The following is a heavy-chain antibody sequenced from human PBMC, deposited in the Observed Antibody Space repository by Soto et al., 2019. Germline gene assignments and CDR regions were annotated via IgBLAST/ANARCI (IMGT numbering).Heavy chain of an antibody. Sequence: EVQLLESGGGLVQPGGSLRLSCAASGFTFTNYALSWVRQAPGKGLEWVSTISGSADSTYYADSVKGRFTISKDNSKNTLYLQINSLSAEDTAVYYCAKDRAEYSSSPTNFDYWGQGTLVTVSS. CDR3: AKDRAEYSSSPTNFDY. V-gene: IGHV3-23*01. CDR2: ISGSADST. D-gene: IGHD6-13*01. CDR1: GFTFTNYA. J-gene: IGHJ4*02.